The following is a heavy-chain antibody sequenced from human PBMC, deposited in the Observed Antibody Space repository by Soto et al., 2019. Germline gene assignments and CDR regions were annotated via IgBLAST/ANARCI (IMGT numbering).Heavy chain of an antibody. J-gene: IGHJ4*02. D-gene: IGHD3-22*01. CDR3: ARDVGNYDNSGYAGDY. V-gene: IGHV3-48*01. CDR2: ISSSSSTI. Sequence: EVQLVESGGGLVQPGGSLRLSCAASGFTFSSYSMNWVRQAPGKGLEWVSYISSSSSTIYYADSVKGRFTISRDNAKNXLYLQMNSLRAEDTAVYYCARDVGNYDNSGYAGDYWGQGTLVTVSS. CDR1: GFTFSSYS.